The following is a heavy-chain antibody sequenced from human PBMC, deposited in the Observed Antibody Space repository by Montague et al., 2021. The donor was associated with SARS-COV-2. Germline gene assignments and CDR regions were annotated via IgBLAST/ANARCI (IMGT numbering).Heavy chain of an antibody. J-gene: IGHJ6*03. D-gene: IGHD3-22*01. CDR3: ARGRIEVSMIVVVLTGASYYMDV. CDR2: INNSGST. Sequence: SETLSLTCAVYGGSFSGHYWSWIRQPPGKGLEWIGEINNSGSTNYNPSLKSRFTISVDTSKNQFSLKLHSVTAADTAVYYCARGRIEVSMIVVVLTGASYYMDVWGKGTTVTVSS. CDR1: GGSFSGHY. V-gene: IGHV4-34*01.